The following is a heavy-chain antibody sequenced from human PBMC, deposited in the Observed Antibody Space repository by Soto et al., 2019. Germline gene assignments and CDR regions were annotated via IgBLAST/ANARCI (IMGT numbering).Heavy chain of an antibody. V-gene: IGHV3-48*02. CDR1: GFTFSSYS. D-gene: IGHD3-3*01. CDR2: ISSSSTI. Sequence: PGGSLRLSCAASGFTFSSYSMNWVRQAPGKGLEWVSYISSSSTIYYADSVKGRFTISRDNAKNSLYLQMNSLRDEDTAVYYCARDRKNYDFWSGYFSYYYYYGMDVWGQGTTVTVSS. CDR3: ARDRKNYDFWSGYFSYYYYYGMDV. J-gene: IGHJ6*02.